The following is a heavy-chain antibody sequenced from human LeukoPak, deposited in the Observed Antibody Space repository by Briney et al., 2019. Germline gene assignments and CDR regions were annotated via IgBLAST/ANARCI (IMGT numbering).Heavy chain of an antibody. CDR3: AREAWANVDY. J-gene: IGHJ4*02. D-gene: IGHD1-26*01. CDR1: GFRIGDYY. Sequence: PGGSLRLSCAASGFRIGDYYMSWIRHAPGKGLECISFISGSGGTVRYADSVKGRFTISRDNAENSLYLQMNSLRVEDTAVYYCAREAWANVDYWGQGTLVTVSS. V-gene: IGHV3-11*01. CDR2: ISGSGGTV.